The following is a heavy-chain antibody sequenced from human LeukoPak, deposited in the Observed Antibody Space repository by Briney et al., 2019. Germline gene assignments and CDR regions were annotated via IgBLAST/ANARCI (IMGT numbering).Heavy chain of an antibody. D-gene: IGHD2-8*01. V-gene: IGHV3-48*01. CDR1: GFTLSSYS. J-gene: IGHJ2*01. Sequence: PGGSLRLSCAASGFTLSSYSMNWVRQAPGKGLEWVSYISTSSSTIYYADSVKGRFTISRDNAKSSLHLQMNSLRAEDTAVYYCARVGNDDWYFALWGRGTLVTVSS. CDR2: ISTSSSTI. CDR3: ARVGNDDWYFAL.